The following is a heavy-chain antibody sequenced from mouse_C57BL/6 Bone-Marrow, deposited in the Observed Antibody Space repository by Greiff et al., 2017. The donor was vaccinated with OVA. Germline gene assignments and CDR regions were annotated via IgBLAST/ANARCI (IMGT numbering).Heavy chain of an antibody. Sequence: VKLVESGAELVKPGASVKLSCKASGYTFTSYWMHWVKQRPGRGLEWIGRIDPNSGGTKYNEKFKSKATLTVDKPSSTAYMQLSSLTSEDSAVYYCARCPTVDSYWYFDVWGTGTTVTVSS. CDR1: GYTFTSYW. CDR2: IDPNSGGT. J-gene: IGHJ1*03. D-gene: IGHD1-1*01. CDR3: ARCPTVDSYWYFDV. V-gene: IGHV1-72*01.